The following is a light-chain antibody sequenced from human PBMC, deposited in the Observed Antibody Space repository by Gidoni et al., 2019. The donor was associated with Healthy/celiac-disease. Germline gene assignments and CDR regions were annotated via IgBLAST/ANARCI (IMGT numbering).Light chain of an antibody. CDR2: EGS. V-gene: IGLV2-23*01. CDR3: CSYAGSSTSYV. J-gene: IGLJ1*01. Sequence: QSALTPPASLSASPGQSITISCTGTSSDVGSYNLVSWYQQHPGKAPKLMIYEGSKRPSGVSNRFSGSKSGNTASLTISGLQAEDEADYYCCSYAGSSTSYVFGTGTKVTVL. CDR1: SSDVGSYNL.